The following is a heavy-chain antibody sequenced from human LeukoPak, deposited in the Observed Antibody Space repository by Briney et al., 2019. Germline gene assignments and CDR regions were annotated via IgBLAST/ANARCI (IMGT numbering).Heavy chain of an antibody. V-gene: IGHV4-34*01. CDR2: IYYSGST. CDR3: ARLHIVVVVAATNSGNNWFDP. D-gene: IGHD2-15*01. CDR1: GGSFSGYY. J-gene: IGHJ5*02. Sequence: SETLSLTCAVYGGSFSGYYWSWIRQPPGKGLEWIGSIYYSGSTYYNPSLKSRVTISVDTSKNQFSLKLSSVTAADTAVYYCARLHIVVVVAATNSGNNWFDPWGQGTLVTVSS.